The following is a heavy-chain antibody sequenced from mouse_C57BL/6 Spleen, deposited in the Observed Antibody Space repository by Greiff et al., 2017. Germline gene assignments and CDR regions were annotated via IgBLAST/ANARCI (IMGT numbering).Heavy chain of an antibody. CDR2: IDPENGDT. D-gene: IGHD2-4*01. J-gene: IGHJ2*01. Sequence: EVKLVESGAELVRPGASVKLSCTASGFNIKDDYMHWVKQRPEQGLEWIGWIDPENGDTEYASKFQGKATITADTSSNTAYLQLSSLTSEDTAVYYCTLIYYDYDLFDYWGQGTTLTVSS. CDR3: TLIYYDYDLFDY. V-gene: IGHV14-4*01. CDR1: GFNIKDDY.